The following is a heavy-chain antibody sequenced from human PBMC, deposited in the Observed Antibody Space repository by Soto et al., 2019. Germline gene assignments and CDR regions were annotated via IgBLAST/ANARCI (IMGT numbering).Heavy chain of an antibody. CDR3: AKGGPPPYDSSGSYDAFDI. J-gene: IGHJ3*02. CDR2: ISWDGGST. D-gene: IGHD3-22*01. CDR1: VFTFDDYT. Sequence: PGWSLRLSCASSVFTFDDYTMHWVRQAPGKGLEWVSLISWDGGSTYYADSVKGRFTISRDNSKNSLYLQMNSLRTEDTALYYCAKGGPPPYDSSGSYDAFDIWGQGTMVTVSS. V-gene: IGHV3-43*01.